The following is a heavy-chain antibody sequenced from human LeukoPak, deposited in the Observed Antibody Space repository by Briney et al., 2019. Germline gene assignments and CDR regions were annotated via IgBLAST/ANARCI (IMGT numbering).Heavy chain of an antibody. Sequence: ASVKVSCKASGYTFTSNYMHWVQQAPGQGLEWMGVINPSGGRTSYAQKFQGRVTMTRDMSTSTVYMELSSLRSEDTAVYYCARDPKDDSSGYYYFDYWGQGTLVTVSS. J-gene: IGHJ4*02. CDR1: GYTFTSNY. D-gene: IGHD3-22*01. CDR2: INPSGGRT. CDR3: ARDPKDDSSGYYYFDY. V-gene: IGHV1-46*01.